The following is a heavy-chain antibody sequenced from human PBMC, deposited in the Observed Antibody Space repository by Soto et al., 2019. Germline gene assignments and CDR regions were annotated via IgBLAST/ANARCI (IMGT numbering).Heavy chain of an antibody. V-gene: IGHV5-51*01. J-gene: IGHJ6*02. CDR2: IYPGDSDT. CDR1: GYSFTSYW. CDR3: ARQGYSYGLYYHGMDV. Sequence: GESLKISCKVSGYSFTSYWIGWVRQMPGKGLEWMGIIYPGDSDTRYSPSFQGQVTISADKSISTAYLQWSSLKAADTAMYYCARQGYSYGLYYHGMDVWGQGTTVTVSS. D-gene: IGHD5-18*01.